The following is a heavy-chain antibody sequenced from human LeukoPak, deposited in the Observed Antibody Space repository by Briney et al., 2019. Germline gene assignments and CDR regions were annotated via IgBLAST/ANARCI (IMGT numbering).Heavy chain of an antibody. J-gene: IGHJ3*02. V-gene: IGHV3-23*01. CDR2: IGGRDGST. CDR3: ASSAAAGYNYLNDAFDI. D-gene: IGHD6-13*01. Sequence: GGSLRLSCAASGFTFSSYGMSWVRRAPGKGLEWVSAIGGRDGSTYYADSVKGRFTISRDNSKNTLYVQMNSLRAEDTAVYYCASSAAAGYNYLNDAFDIWGQGTMVTVSS. CDR1: GFTFSSYG.